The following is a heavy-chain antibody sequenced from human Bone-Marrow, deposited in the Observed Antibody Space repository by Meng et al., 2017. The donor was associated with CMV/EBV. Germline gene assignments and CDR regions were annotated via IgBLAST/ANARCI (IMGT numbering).Heavy chain of an antibody. J-gene: IGHJ4*02. V-gene: IGHV4-34*01. CDR2: ITSSGST. D-gene: IGHD3-22*01. CDR1: GGSLIGYY. CDR3: ARHGPTYYYDT. Sequence: GSLRLSCGVYGGSLIGYYWSWIRQPPGKRLEWIGEITSSGSTRYNPSLKSRVAISVDTSKNQFSLKVRSMTAADTAVYYCARHGPTYYYDTWGQGTLVTVSS.